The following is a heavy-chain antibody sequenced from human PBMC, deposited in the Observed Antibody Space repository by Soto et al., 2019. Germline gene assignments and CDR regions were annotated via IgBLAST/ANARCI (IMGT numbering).Heavy chain of an antibody. J-gene: IGHJ6*02. CDR1: GFTFRSYA. CDR3: AKADIMDV. Sequence: GGSLRLSCAASGFTFRSYAMNWVRQAPGKGLEWVSTISDSGGNKYYADSVKGRFTISRDNSKNTLFMQMNSLRAEDTAVYYCAKADIMDVWGQGTKVTVSS. CDR2: ISDSGGNK. V-gene: IGHV3-23*01. D-gene: IGHD2-15*01.